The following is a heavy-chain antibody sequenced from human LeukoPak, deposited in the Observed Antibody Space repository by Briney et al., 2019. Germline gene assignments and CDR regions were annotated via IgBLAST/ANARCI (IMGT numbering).Heavy chain of an antibody. CDR2: ISASGGST. D-gene: IGHD4-17*01. CDR3: ARGYGDSIHFDY. V-gene: IGHV3-23*01. J-gene: IGHJ4*02. CDR1: GFTFSSYA. Sequence: PGGSLRLSCAASGFTFSSYAMTWVRQAPGKGREWVSIISASGGSTSYADSVQGRFTISRDNSKNTLYLQMNSLRAEDTAVYYCARGYGDSIHFDYWGQGTLVTVSS.